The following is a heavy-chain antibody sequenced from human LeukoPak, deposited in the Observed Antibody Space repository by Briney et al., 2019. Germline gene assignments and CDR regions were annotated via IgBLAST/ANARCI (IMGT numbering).Heavy chain of an antibody. J-gene: IGHJ6*03. CDR3: ARQRWERRSDFWSGYQHYYYYYYMDV. Sequence: KPSETLSLTCTVSGGSISSYYWSWIRQPPGKGLEWIGYIYTSGSTNYNPSLKSRVTISVDTSKNQFSLKLSSVTAADTAVYYCARQRWERRSDFWSGYQHYYYYYYMDVWGKGTTVTVSS. CDR2: IYTSGST. D-gene: IGHD3-3*01. CDR1: GGSISSYY. V-gene: IGHV4-4*09.